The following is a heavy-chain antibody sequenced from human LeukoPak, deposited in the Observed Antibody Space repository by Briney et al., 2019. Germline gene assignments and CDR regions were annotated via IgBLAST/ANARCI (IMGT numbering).Heavy chain of an antibody. CDR3: ARGGYYDSSGPPGLYYFDY. Sequence: GGSLRLSCAASGFTFSAYWMGWVRQAPGKGLEWVANIKQDGSEKYYVDSVKGRFTISRDNAKNSLYLQMNSLRAEDTAVYYCARGGYYDSSGPPGLYYFDYWGQGTLVTVSS. D-gene: IGHD3-22*01. J-gene: IGHJ4*02. CDR1: GFTFSAYW. CDR2: IKQDGSEK. V-gene: IGHV3-7*04.